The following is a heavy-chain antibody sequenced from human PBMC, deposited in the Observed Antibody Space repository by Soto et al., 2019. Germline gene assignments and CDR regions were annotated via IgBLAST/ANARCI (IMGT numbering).Heavy chain of an antibody. Sequence: PSETLSLTCTASGGSINSADYYWSWIRQPPGEGLEWIGHIYDSGKTYTNPSLQSQVTMSVDTSKTQFSLRLTSVTAADTAVYYCARGPTSDKVDYWGQGTLVTVSS. J-gene: IGHJ4*02. V-gene: IGHV4-30-4*01. CDR3: ARGPTSDKVDY. D-gene: IGHD3-10*01. CDR2: IYDSGKT. CDR1: GGSINSADYY.